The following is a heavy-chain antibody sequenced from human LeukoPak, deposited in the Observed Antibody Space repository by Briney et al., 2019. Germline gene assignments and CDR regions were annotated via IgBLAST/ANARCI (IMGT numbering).Heavy chain of an antibody. CDR3: AYLDSSGFYYGRLRY. CDR2: IYSGGNT. Sequence: GGSLRLSCAVSGFIVSSDYMSWVRQAPGKGLEWVSVIYSGGNTYYADSVKGRFTISRDTSKNTLYLQMNSLRAEDTAIYFCAYLDSSGFYYGRLRYWGQGTPVTVSS. V-gene: IGHV3-53*01. J-gene: IGHJ4*02. CDR1: GFIVSSDY. D-gene: IGHD3-22*01.